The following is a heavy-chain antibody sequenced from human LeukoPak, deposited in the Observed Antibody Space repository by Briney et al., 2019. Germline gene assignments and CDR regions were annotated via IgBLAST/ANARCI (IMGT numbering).Heavy chain of an antibody. CDR2: TSGDGGAT. Sequence: GGSLRLSCAAYGFTLSSYWMHWVRQAPGKGLVWVSSTSGDGGATYYSNSVKGRFTISRDNSRNTLYLQMNSLRAEDTAVYYCAKDRPNYYGSNGHYYRRDGDYWGQGTLVTVSS. CDR3: AKDRPNYYGSNGHYYRRDGDY. J-gene: IGHJ4*02. V-gene: IGHV3-23*01. CDR1: GFTLSSYW. D-gene: IGHD3-22*01.